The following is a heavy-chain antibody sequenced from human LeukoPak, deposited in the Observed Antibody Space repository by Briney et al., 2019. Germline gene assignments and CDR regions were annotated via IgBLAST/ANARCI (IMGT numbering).Heavy chain of an antibody. CDR3: ARHGGDYGGDSGTYYFDF. J-gene: IGHJ4*02. CDR1: GGSISSSSYY. V-gene: IGHV4-39*01. D-gene: IGHD4-23*01. Sequence: PSETLSLTCTVSGGSISSSSYYWGWIRQPPGKGLQWIASIYYSEITYYNPSLKSRVTISVDTSKNQFSLKLSSVTAADTAVYYCARHGGDYGGDSGTYYFDFWGQGTLVTVSS. CDR2: IYYSEIT.